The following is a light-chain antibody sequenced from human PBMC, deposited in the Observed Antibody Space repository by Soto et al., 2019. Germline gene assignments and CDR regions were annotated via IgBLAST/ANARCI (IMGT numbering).Light chain of an antibody. Sequence: EIQMTQSPSSLSASVGDRVTITCRASQSISSYLNWYQQKPGKAPKLLIYAASSLQSGVPSRFSGSGSETDFTLTISSLQPEDFANYDCQQSYSTPTFGQGTKLEIK. CDR3: QQSYSTPT. CDR1: QSISSY. J-gene: IGKJ2*01. V-gene: IGKV1-39*01. CDR2: AAS.